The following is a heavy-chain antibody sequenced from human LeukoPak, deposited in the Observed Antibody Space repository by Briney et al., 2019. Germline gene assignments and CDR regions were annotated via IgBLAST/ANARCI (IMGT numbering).Heavy chain of an antibody. CDR2: IIPILGIA. Sequence: GASVKVSCKASGGTFSSYAISWVRQAPGQGLEWMGRIIPILGIANYAQKFQGRVTITADKSTSTAYMELSSLRSEDTAVYYCAAGRREKDAFDIWGQGTMVTVSS. V-gene: IGHV1-69*04. CDR3: AAGRREKDAFDI. J-gene: IGHJ3*02. D-gene: IGHD5-24*01. CDR1: GGTFSSYA.